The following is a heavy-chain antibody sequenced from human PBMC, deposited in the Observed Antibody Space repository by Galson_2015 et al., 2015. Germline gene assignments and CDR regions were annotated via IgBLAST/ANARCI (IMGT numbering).Heavy chain of an antibody. CDR3: ARDPLWDRTVGFDY. V-gene: IGHV3-74*01. CDR2: INSDGTDK. D-gene: IGHD3-16*01. J-gene: IGHJ4*02. Sequence: KGLVWVSRINSDGTDKTYADSVKGRFTISRDNAKNTLYLQMNSLRAEDTAVYYCARDPLWDRTVGFDYWGQGTLVTVSS.